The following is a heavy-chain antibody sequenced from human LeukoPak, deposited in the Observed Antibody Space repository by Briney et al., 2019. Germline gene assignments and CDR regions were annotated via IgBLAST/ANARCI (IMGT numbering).Heavy chain of an antibody. CDR2: ISSSGSTI. CDR3: AREPSRCPYYFAY. V-gene: IGHV3-48*03. Sequence: PGGSLRLSCAASGFTFSCYEMNWVRQAPGKGLEGVSYISSSGSTIYYADSVKGRFTVSRDNAKNSLYLQMNSLRAEDTAVYYCAREPSRCPYYFAYWGQGTLVTISS. J-gene: IGHJ4*02. CDR1: GFTFSCYE. D-gene: IGHD2-2*01.